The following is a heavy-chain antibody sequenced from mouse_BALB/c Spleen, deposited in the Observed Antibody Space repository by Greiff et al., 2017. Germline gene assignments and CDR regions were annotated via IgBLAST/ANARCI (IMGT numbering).Heavy chain of an antibody. CDR2: IYPGNSDT. V-gene: IGHV1-5*01. J-gene: IGHJ3*01. CDR1: GYTFTSYW. D-gene: IGHD2-12*01. Sequence: VQLQQSGTVLARPGASVKMSCKASGYTFTSYWMHWVKQRPGQGLEWIGAIYPGNSDTSYNQKFKGKAKLTAVTSTSTAYMELSSLTNEDSAVYYCTRAYYSQAWFAYWGQGTLVTVSA. CDR3: TRAYYSQAWFAY.